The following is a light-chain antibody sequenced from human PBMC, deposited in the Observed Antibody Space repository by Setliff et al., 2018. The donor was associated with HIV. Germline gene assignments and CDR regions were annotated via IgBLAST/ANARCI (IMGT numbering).Light chain of an antibody. CDR3: CSNTGSNTYV. CDR2: QAS. J-gene: IGLJ1*01. CDR1: SSDVGAYNY. Sequence: QSALTQPASVSGSPGQSVTISCTGTSSDVGAYNYVSWYQQHPGKPPKLMIYQASKRPSGVSNRFSGSKSGNTASLTISGLQAEDEADYYCCSNTGSNTYVLGTGTKVTVL. V-gene: IGLV2-14*01.